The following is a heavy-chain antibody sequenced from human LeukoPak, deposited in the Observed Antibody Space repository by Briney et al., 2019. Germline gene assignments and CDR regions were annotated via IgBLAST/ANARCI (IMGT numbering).Heavy chain of an antibody. J-gene: IGHJ6*02. D-gene: IGHD3-10*01. CDR1: GGSISGDY. Sequence: SETLSLTCTVSGGSISGDYWSWIRRPPGKGLEYNGYIYYSGTGSTNYNPSLKSRVTISVDTSKNQFSLKLSSVTPADTAVYYCARLAARRGYYYGMDVWGQGTTVTVSS. CDR3: ARLAARRGYYYGMDV. CDR2: IYYSGTGST. V-gene: IGHV4-59*01.